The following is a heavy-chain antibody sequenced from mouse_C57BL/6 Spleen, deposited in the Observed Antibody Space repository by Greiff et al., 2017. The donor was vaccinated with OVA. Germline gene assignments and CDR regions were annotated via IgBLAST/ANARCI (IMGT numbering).Heavy chain of an antibody. V-gene: IGHV1-55*01. Sequence: QVHVKQSGAELVKPGASVKMSCKASGYTFTSYWITWVKQRPGQGLEWIGDIYPGSGSTNYNEKFKSKATLTVDTSSSTAYMQLSSLTSEDSAVYYCARVRRDAMDYWGQGTSVTVSS. CDR3: ARVRRDAMDY. CDR1: GYTFTSYW. D-gene: IGHD2-14*01. J-gene: IGHJ4*01. CDR2: IYPGSGST.